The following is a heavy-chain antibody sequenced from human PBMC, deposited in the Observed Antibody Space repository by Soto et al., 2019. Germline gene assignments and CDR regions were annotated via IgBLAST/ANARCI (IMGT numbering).Heavy chain of an antibody. V-gene: IGHV4-34*01. CDR2: INHTGGT. CDR3: ARVKVMTHKSRGFDP. CDR1: GGSVNGYY. J-gene: IGHJ5*02. Sequence: PSETLSLTCAVYGGSVNGYYWNWIRQPPGKGLEWVGEINHTGGTHYNPSLKSRVTMSVDTTKNQFSQRLSSVTAADTAIYFCARVKVMTHKSRGFDPWGRGTLVTVSS. D-gene: IGHD6-13*01.